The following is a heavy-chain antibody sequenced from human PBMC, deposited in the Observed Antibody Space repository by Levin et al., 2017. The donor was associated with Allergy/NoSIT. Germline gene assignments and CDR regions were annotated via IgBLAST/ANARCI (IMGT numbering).Heavy chain of an antibody. CDR1: GFTFVDNA. V-gene: IGHV3-49*03. Sequence: SCTGSGFTFVDNAIVWFRQAPGMGLEWVCLIRSQAYGGTTEYRASVTGRFTISRDDSKSIAYLQMNTLKTEDTAVYYCARGPSITFRNYYGMDVWGQGTTVTVSS. D-gene: IGHD2/OR15-2a*01. J-gene: IGHJ6*02. CDR3: ARGPSITFRNYYGMDV. CDR2: IRSQAYGGTT.